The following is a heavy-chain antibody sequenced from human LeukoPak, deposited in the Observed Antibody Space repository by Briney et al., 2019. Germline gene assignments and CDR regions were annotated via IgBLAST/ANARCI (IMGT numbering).Heavy chain of an antibody. Sequence: AGGSLRLSCATSGFTFTNYWMSWVRQAPGKGLQWVAHIKQDGSQKYYVDSVKGRFTISRDNAKNSLYLQMDSLRAEDTAVYYCAKVIAARPAWGQGTLVTVSS. CDR2: IKQDGSQK. V-gene: IGHV3-7*05. CDR3: AKVIAARPA. D-gene: IGHD6-6*01. J-gene: IGHJ5*02. CDR1: GFTFTNYW.